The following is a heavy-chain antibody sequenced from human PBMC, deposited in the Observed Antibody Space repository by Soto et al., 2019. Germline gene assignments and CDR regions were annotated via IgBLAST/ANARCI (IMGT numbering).Heavy chain of an antibody. CDR1: GFTFSSYG. J-gene: IGHJ4*02. V-gene: IGHV3-33*01. CDR3: ARDCAGYSSGWYQRGGFDY. D-gene: IGHD6-19*01. Sequence: QVQLVESGGGVVQPGRSLRLSCAASGFTFSSYGMHWVRQAPGKGLEWVAVIWYDGSNKYYADYVKGRFTTSRDNSKNTLYLQMNSLRAEETAVYYCARDCAGYSSGWYQRGGFDYWGQGTLGNVSS. CDR2: IWYDGSNK.